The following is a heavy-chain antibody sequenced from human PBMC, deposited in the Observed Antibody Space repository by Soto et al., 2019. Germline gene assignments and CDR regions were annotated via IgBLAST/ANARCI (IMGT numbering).Heavy chain of an antibody. CDR3: ARDRLFDP. V-gene: IGHV4-59*01. CDR2: IYYSGST. J-gene: IGHJ5*02. CDR1: GGSISSYY. Sequence: TSETLSLTCTVSGGSISSYYWSWIRQPPGKGLEWIGYIYYSGSTNYNPSLKSRVTISVDTSKNQFSLKLSSVTAADTAVYYCARDRLFDPWGQGTLVTVSS.